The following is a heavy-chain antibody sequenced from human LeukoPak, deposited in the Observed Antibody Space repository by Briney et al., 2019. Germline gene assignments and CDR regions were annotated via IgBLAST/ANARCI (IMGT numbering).Heavy chain of an antibody. CDR2: IKSKTDGGTT. CDR3: TTGDYYGSRAPDY. D-gene: IGHD3-10*01. CDR1: GFTFSNAW. J-gene: IGHJ4*02. Sequence: GGSLRLSCAASGFTFSNAWMSWVRQAPGKGLEWVGRIKSKTDGGTTDYAAPVKGRFTISRDDSKNTLYLQMNSLKTEDTAVYYCTTGDYYGSRAPDYWGQGTLVTVSS. V-gene: IGHV3-15*01.